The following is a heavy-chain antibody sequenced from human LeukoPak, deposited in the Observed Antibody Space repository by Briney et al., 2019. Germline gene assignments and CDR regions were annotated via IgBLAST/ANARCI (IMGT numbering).Heavy chain of an antibody. CDR1: GFNFRTYG. CDR3: AKDPNIVLMVYATHFDY. CDR2: LNAAARSL. D-gene: IGHD2-8*01. V-gene: IGHV3-23*01. Sequence: PGGSLRLSCVASGFNFRTYGMSWVRQAPGRGLEWVSALNAAARSLFYADSVKGRFTISRDNSKNTLYLQMNSLRAEDTAVYYCAKDPNIVLMVYATHFDYWGQGTLVTVSS. J-gene: IGHJ4*02.